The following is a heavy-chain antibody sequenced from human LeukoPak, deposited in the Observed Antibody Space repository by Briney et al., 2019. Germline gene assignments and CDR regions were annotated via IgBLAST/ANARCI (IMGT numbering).Heavy chain of an antibody. V-gene: IGHV1-2*02. D-gene: IGHD6-13*01. CDR2: INPNSGGT. J-gene: IGHJ3*02. Sequence: ASVKVSCKASGYTFTGYYMHWVRQAPGQGLEWMGWINPNSGGTNYAQKFQGRVTMTRDTSISTAYMELSRLRSDDTAVYYCARERWYSSSPDAFDIWGQGTMVTVSS. CDR1: GYTFTGYY. CDR3: ARERWYSSSPDAFDI.